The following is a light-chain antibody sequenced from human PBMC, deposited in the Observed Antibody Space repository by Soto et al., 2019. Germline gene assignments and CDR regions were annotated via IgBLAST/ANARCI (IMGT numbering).Light chain of an antibody. Sequence: EIVLTQSPGTLSLSPGERATFSCRASQSVSSNYLAWYQQKPGQAPRVLIYGASSRATGIPDRFSGSGSGTEFTLTISSLQSEDFAVYYCQQYNNWPPWTFGQGTKVDI. CDR2: GAS. CDR3: QQYNNWPPWT. V-gene: IGKV3-20*01. J-gene: IGKJ1*01. CDR1: QSVSSNY.